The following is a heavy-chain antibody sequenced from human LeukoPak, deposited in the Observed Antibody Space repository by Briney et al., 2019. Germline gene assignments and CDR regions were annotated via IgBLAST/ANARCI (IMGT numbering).Heavy chain of an antibody. CDR3: AKDQGGRSIYIVGAMSFDP. V-gene: IGHV3-23*01. Sequence: GGSLRLSCAATGFTFSSYGMSWVRQAPGKGLEWVSAISGSGGSTYYADSVKGRFTISRDNSKNTLYLQMNSLRAEDTAVYYCAKDQGGRSIYIVGAMSFDPWGQGTLVTVSS. J-gene: IGHJ5*02. CDR2: ISGSGGST. CDR1: GFTFSSYG. D-gene: IGHD1-26*01.